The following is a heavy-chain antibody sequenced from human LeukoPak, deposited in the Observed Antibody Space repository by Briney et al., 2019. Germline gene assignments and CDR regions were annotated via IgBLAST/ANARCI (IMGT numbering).Heavy chain of an antibody. CDR1: GGTFNTYS. V-gene: IGHV1-69*11. J-gene: IGHJ3*02. Sequence: SVKVSCKASGGTFNTYSINWVRQAPGQGFEWMGRIIAILSQANYAQKFQGRVSITADESTSTAYLELSSLRSEDTAVYYCARGAFRATVTTAWDVDAFDIWGQGTMVTVSS. CDR3: ARGAFRATVTTAWDVDAFDI. D-gene: IGHD4-17*01. CDR2: IIAILSQA.